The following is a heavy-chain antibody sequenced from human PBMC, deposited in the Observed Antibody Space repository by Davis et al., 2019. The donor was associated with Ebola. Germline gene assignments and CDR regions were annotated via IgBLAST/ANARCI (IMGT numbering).Heavy chain of an antibody. J-gene: IGHJ6*02. V-gene: IGHV3-30*03. Sequence: GESLKISCAASGFTFSSYGMHWVRQAPGKGLEWVAVISYDGSNKYYADSVKGRFTISRDNSKNTLYLQMNSLRAEDTAVYYCASGKVVGVASYYYGMDVWGQGTTVTVSS. CDR1: GFTFSSYG. CDR3: ASGKVVGVASYYYGMDV. D-gene: IGHD1-26*01. CDR2: ISYDGSNK.